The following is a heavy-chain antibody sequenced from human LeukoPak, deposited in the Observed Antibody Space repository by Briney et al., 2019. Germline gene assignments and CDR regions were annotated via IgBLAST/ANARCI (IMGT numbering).Heavy chain of an antibody. J-gene: IGHJ4*02. V-gene: IGHV3-21*01. D-gene: IGHD1-7*01. CDR1: GFTFSSYS. CDR3: ARDGPLSITGTTGFLDY. CDR2: ISSFSSYI. Sequence: PGGSLRLSCAASGFTFSSYSMNWVRQAPGKGLEWVSSISSFSSYIYYADSVKGRFTISRDNAKNSLYLQMNSLRAEDTAVYYCARDGPLSITGTTGFLDYWGQGTLVTVSS.